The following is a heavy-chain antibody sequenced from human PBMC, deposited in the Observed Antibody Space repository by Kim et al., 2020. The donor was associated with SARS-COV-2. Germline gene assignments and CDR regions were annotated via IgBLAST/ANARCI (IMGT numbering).Heavy chain of an antibody. Sequence: SETLSLTCTVSGDSISTSTYSWGWIRQPPGKGLEWIGDIYDSGSTHYNPSLNSRATISVDTSRNQFSLKLSSVAATDTAVYYCGRRSMVEGVYWGQGTL. CDR3: GRRSMVEGVY. D-gene: IGHD3-10*01. CDR2: IYDSGST. J-gene: IGHJ1*01. V-gene: IGHV4-39*01. CDR1: GDSISTSTYS.